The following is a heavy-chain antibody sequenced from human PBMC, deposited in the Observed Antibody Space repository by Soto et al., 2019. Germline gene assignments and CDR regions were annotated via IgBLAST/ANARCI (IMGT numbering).Heavy chain of an antibody. D-gene: IGHD1-26*01. CDR3: AKADYSGSYDDAFDI. Sequence: GGSLRLSCAASGFTFTSYAMTWVRQAPGKGLEWVSTITTSGDNTLYAHSVKGRFTISRDNSKNTLSLQMNSLRADDTALYYCAKADYSGSYDDAFDIWGQGTMVTVSS. J-gene: IGHJ3*02. CDR2: ITTSGDNT. CDR1: GFTFTSYA. V-gene: IGHV3-23*01.